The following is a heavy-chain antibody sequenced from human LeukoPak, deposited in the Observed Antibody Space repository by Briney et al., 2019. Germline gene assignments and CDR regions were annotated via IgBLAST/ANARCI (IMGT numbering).Heavy chain of an antibody. CDR2: IYTSGNT. J-gene: IGHJ5*02. D-gene: IGHD1-7*01. CDR1: GDSISDYY. CDR3: ARGGVPGLVGTKVRRPWFDP. Sequence: SETLSLACSVSGDSISDYYWSWIRQPAGKGLEWIGRIYTSGNTKYNPSLKSRVTMSLDTSKNQFSLKLNSVTAADTAVYYCARGGVPGLVGTKVRRPWFDPWGQGTLVTVSS. V-gene: IGHV4-4*07.